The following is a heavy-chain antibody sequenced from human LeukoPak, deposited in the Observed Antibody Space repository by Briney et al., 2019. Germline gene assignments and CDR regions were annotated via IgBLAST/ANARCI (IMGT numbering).Heavy chain of an antibody. CDR2: ISSSSSYI. CDR1: GFTFSSYS. CDR3: ARDNRDRVFYYFDY. J-gene: IGHJ4*02. Sequence: PGGSLRLSCAASGFTFSSYSMNWVRQAPGKGLEWVSSISSSSSYIYYAGSVKGRFTISRDNAKNSLYLQMNSLRAEDTAVYYCARDNRDRVFYYFDYWGQGTLVTVSS. V-gene: IGHV3-21*01. D-gene: IGHD1-14*01.